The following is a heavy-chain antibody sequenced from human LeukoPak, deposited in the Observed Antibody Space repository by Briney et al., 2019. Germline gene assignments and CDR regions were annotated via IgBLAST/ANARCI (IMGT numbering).Heavy chain of an antibody. CDR1: GGSFSGYY. Sequence: SETLSLTCAVYGGSFSGYYWSWIRQPPGKGLEWIGEINHSGSTNYNPSLKSRVTISVDTSKNQFSLKLSSVTAADTAVYYCAREALQWLKNNWFDPWGQGTLVTVSS. V-gene: IGHV4-34*01. D-gene: IGHD6-19*01. CDR3: AREALQWLKNNWFDP. CDR2: INHSGST. J-gene: IGHJ5*02.